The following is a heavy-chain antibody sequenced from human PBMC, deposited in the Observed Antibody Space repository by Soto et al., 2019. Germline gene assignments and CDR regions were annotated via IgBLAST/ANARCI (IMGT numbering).Heavy chain of an antibody. J-gene: IGHJ6*02. D-gene: IGHD4-4*01. CDR3: ARDLTVTMLVYYYGMDV. V-gene: IGHV1-46*01. Sequence: GASVKVSCKASGYTFTSYYMHWVRQAPGQGLEWMGIINPSGGSTSYAQKFQGRVTMTRDTSTSTVYMELSSLGSEDTAEYYCARDLTVTMLVYYYGMDVWGQGTTVTVSS. CDR1: GYTFTSYY. CDR2: INPSGGST.